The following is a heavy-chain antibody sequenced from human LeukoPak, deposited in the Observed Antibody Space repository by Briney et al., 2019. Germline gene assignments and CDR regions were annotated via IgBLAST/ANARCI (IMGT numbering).Heavy chain of an antibody. D-gene: IGHD3-10*01. CDR1: GFTFSDYN. CDR3: ARGGYYGSGNDFRFDP. V-gene: IGHV4-34*01. CDR2: IYHSGST. J-gene: IGHJ5*02. Sequence: GSLRLSCAASGFTFSDYNMRWIRQAPGKGLEWIGEIYHSGSTNYNPSLKSRVTISVDKSKNQFSLKLSSVTAADTAIYYCARGGYYGSGNDFRFDPWGQGTLVTVSS.